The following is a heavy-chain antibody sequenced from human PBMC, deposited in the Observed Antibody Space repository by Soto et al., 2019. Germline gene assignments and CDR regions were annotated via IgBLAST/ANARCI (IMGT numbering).Heavy chain of an antibody. CDR2: IYYSGST. CDR3: ARELGSSSRSYRWFDP. Sequence: PSETLSLTCTVSGGSISSYYWSWIRQPPGKGLEWIGYIYYSGSTNYNPSLKSRVTISVDTSKNQFSLKLSSVTAADTAVYYCARELGSSSRSYRWFDPWGQGTLVTVSS. CDR1: GGSISSYY. V-gene: IGHV4-59*12. J-gene: IGHJ5*02. D-gene: IGHD6-13*01.